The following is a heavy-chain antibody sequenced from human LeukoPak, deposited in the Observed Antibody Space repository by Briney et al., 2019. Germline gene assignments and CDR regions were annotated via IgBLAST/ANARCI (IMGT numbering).Heavy chain of an antibody. V-gene: IGHV3-30-3*01. CDR1: GFTFSSYA. Sequence: GGSLRLSCAASGFTFSSYAMHWVRQAPGKGLEWVAVISYDGSNKYYADSVKGRFTISRDNSKNTLYLQMNSLRAEDTAVYYCARGEYGSSFGMDVWGQGTTVTVSS. CDR3: ARGEYGSSFGMDV. D-gene: IGHD6-6*01. CDR2: ISYDGSNK. J-gene: IGHJ6*02.